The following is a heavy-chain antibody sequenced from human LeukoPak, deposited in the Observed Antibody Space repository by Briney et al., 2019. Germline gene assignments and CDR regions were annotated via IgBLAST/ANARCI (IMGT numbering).Heavy chain of an antibody. Sequence: GGSLRLSCAASGFTFSSYAMHWVRQAPGKGLEWVAVISYDGSNKYYADSVKGRFTISRDNAKNSLFLQMNSLRAEDTAMYYCAKGTKPVMTIPDYWGQGILVTVSS. J-gene: IGHJ4*02. D-gene: IGHD1/OR15-1a*01. CDR3: AKGTKPVMTIPDY. V-gene: IGHV3-30-3*01. CDR1: GFTFSSYA. CDR2: ISYDGSNK.